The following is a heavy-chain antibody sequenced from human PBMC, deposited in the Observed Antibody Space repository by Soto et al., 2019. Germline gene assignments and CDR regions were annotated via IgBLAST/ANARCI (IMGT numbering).Heavy chain of an antibody. V-gene: IGHV3-23*01. CDR1: GFTFSSYA. J-gene: IGHJ6*03. Sequence: GGSLRLSCAASGFTFSSYAMGWVRQAPGKGLEWVSAISGSGSSTYYADSVKGRFTISRDNSKNTLYLQLNSLRAEDTAVYYCARDTPYYDFWSGSPQHYYMDVWGKGTTVTVSS. D-gene: IGHD3-3*01. CDR3: ARDTPYYDFWSGSPQHYYMDV. CDR2: ISGSGSST.